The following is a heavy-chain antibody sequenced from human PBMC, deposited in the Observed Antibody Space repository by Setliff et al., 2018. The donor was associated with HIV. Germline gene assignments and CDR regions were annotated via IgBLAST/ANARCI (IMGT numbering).Heavy chain of an antibody. Sequence: PSETLSLTCAVYDGSLSSYYWSWIRQSTGKGLEWIGEINDSGTTNYNPSLESRVTMLIDMSKNQLSLKLSSVTAADTAVYFCARRSAKSSFLYFDYWGQGTLVTVSS. D-gene: IGHD3-16*02. CDR2: INDSGTT. J-gene: IGHJ4*02. CDR3: ARRSAKSSFLYFDY. CDR1: DGSLSSYY. V-gene: IGHV4-34*01.